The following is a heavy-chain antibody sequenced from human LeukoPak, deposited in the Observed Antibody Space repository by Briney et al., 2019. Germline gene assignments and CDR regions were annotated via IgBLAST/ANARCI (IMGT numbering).Heavy chain of an antibody. Sequence: GGSLRLSCAASGFTFRGYTMHWLRQAPGKGLEWVALIFYDGSNQYYADSVKGRFTISRDNSKDTLDLQMNSLRGDDTAVYYCARDGKSGSADGFDIWGQGTMVTGSS. CDR1: GFTFRGYT. V-gene: IGHV3-30*04. J-gene: IGHJ3*02. CDR3: ARDGKSGSADGFDI. CDR2: IFYDGSNQ. D-gene: IGHD1-26*01.